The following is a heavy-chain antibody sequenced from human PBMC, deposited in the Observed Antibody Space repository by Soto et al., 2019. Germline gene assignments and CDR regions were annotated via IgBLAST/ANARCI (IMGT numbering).Heavy chain of an antibody. CDR1: GFTFRDYA. V-gene: IGHV3-23*01. J-gene: IGHJ4*02. CDR3: GKERRGSGWSVCNF. Sequence: EVQLLESGGGLVQPGGSLRLSCKVSGFTFRDYAMSWVRQAPGKGLEWVSDISGSGGAARYADSVKGRFTISRDNSRATLFLQLNSLRVDDTAVYYCGKERRGSGWSVCNFWGQGALVTVSS. D-gene: IGHD6-19*01. CDR2: ISGSGGAA.